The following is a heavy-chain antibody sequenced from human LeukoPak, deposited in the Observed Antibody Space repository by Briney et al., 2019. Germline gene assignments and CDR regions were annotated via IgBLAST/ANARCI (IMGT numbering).Heavy chain of an antibody. V-gene: IGHV3-33*01. J-gene: IGHJ4*02. CDR1: GFTFSIYG. Sequence: GGSLRLSCAASGFTFSIYGMHWVRQAPGKGLEWVAVIWYDGSNQYYADSVKGRFTISRDNSKNTLYLQMNSLRAEDTAVYYCARDSFGLEYWGQGTLVTVSS. CDR2: IWYDGSNQ. D-gene: IGHD5-18*01. CDR3: ARDSFGLEY.